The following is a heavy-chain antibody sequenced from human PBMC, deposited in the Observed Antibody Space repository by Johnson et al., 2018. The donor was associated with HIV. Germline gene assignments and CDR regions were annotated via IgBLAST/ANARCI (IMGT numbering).Heavy chain of an antibody. CDR3: ARGDYGDNPSAFDI. CDR2: ISYDGNNK. CDR1: GFTFSSYA. V-gene: IGHV3-30*04. Sequence: QVQLVESGGGVVQPGRSLRLSCAASGFTFSSYAMHWVRQAPGKGLEWVAVISYDGNNKYYADSVKGRFTISRDSSKNTLYLQMNSLRAEDTAVYYCARGDYGDNPSAFDIWGQGTMVTVSS. D-gene: IGHD4-23*01. J-gene: IGHJ3*02.